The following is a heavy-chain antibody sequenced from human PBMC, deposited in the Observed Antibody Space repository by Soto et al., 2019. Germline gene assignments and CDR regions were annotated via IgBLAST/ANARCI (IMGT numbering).Heavy chain of an antibody. CDR3: ARVPESADSSGYHYYYFDT. CDR2: IYYSGST. D-gene: IGHD6-19*01. CDR1: GGPISSASHY. Sequence: PSETLSLTCTVSGGPISSASHYWSWIRQHPGKGLEWIGYIYYSGSTYYNPSLKSRVSISVDTSKNHFSLKLSSVTAADTAIYYCARVPESADSSGYHYYYFDTWGQGALVTVSS. J-gene: IGHJ4*02. V-gene: IGHV4-31*03.